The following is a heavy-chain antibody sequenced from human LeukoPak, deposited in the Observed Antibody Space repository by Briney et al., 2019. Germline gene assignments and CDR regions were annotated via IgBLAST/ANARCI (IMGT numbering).Heavy chain of an antibody. Sequence: SETLSLTCTVSGGSISSSYYYWGWIRQHPGEGLEWIGYIYYSGSTYYNPSLKSRVTISVDTSKNQFSLKLSSVTAADTAVYYCATYYYYDSSGYYPEYFQHWGQGTLVTVSS. V-gene: IGHV4-31*03. CDR3: ATYYYYDSSGYYPEYFQH. CDR2: IYYSGST. CDR1: GGSISSSYYY. J-gene: IGHJ1*01. D-gene: IGHD3-22*01.